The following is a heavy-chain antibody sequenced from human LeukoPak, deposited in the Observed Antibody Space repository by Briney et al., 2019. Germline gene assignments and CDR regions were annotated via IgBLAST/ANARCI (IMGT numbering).Heavy chain of an antibody. CDR2: IVGSGGIT. J-gene: IGHJ4*02. D-gene: IGHD2/OR15-2a*01. CDR1: GFTFSPYA. Sequence: PGGSLRLSCAASGFTFSPYAMGWVRQAPGKGLEWVSAIVGSGGITYYADSVKGRFAISGDNSRNTVYLQMNSLRAEDTAVYFCAKGSTTSGHYFDSWGQGTLVTVSS. V-gene: IGHV3-23*01. CDR3: AKGSTTSGHYFDS.